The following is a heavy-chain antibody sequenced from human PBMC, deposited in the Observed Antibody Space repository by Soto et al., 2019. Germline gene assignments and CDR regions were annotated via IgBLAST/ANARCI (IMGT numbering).Heavy chain of an antibody. CDR2: ISGSGGST. V-gene: IGHV3-23*01. CDR3: AKGGEVGATLYYFDY. Sequence: GGSLRLSCAASGFTFSNYAMSWVRQAPGKGLEWVSAISGSGGSTYYADSVKGRFTISRDNSKNTLYLQMNSLRAEDTAVYYCAKGGEVGATLYYFDYWGQGTLVTVSS. CDR1: GFTFSNYA. D-gene: IGHD1-26*01. J-gene: IGHJ4*02.